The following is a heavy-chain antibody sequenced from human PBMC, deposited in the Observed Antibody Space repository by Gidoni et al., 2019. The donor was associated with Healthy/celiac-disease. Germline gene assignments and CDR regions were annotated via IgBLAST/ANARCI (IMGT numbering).Heavy chain of an antibody. J-gene: IGHJ6*02. CDR1: GFPFSDPY. CDR2: TRNKANSYTT. V-gene: IGHV3-72*01. D-gene: IGHD1-26*01. CDR3: AREGKWELLGYYYGMDV. Sequence: EVQLVESGGGLVQPGGSLRLSCAASGFPFSDPYMDWVRQAPGKGLEWVGRTRNKANSYTTEYAASVKGRFAISRDDSKNSLYLQMNSLKTEDTAVYYCAREGKWELLGYYYGMDVWGQGTTVTVSS.